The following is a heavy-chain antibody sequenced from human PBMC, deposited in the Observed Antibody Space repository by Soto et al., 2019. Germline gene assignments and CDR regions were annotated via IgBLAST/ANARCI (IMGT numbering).Heavy chain of an antibody. Sequence: QLQLRESASGLVKPSQTLSLTCAVSGGSISDGGHAWTWIRQPPGKGLEWIGYIYQSGSAYYTPSLKSRVTISMDKSKNQISLTLKSVTAADTAIYYCGCNYDADAFDIWGQGTMVPVSS. J-gene: IGHJ3*02. CDR2: IYQSGSA. CDR3: GCNYDADAFDI. D-gene: IGHD3-22*01. CDR1: GGSISDGGHA. V-gene: IGHV4-30-2*01.